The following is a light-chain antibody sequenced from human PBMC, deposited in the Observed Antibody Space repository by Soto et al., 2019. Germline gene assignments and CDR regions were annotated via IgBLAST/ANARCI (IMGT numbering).Light chain of an antibody. V-gene: IGLV1-51*01. CDR1: SSNIGNNY. CDR2: DNN. CDR3: GTWDSSLSAGI. Sequence: QSVLTQPPSVSAAPGQKVTISCSGSSSNIGNNYVSWYQQLPGTAPKLHIYDNNKRPSGIPDRFSGSKSGTSATLGITGLQTGDEADYYCGTWDSSLSAGIFGTGTKLTVL. J-gene: IGLJ1*01.